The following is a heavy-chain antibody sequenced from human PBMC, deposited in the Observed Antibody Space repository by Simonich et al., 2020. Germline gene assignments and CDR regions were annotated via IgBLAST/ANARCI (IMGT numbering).Heavy chain of an antibody. CDR2: ISGSGGST. D-gene: IGHD3-22*01. Sequence: GGGLVQPGGSLSLSCAASGFTFSSYAMSWVRQAPGKGLEWVSAISGSGGSTYYADSVKGRFTISRDNSKNTLYLQMNSLRAEDTAGYYCAKDLGERITMIVVVIDAFDIWGQGTMVTVSS. J-gene: IGHJ3*02. CDR3: AKDLGERITMIVVVIDAFDI. CDR1: GFTFSSYA. V-gene: IGHV3-23*01.